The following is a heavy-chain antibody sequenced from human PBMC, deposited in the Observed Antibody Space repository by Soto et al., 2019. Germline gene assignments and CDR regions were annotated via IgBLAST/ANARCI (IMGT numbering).Heavy chain of an antibody. Sequence: PGGSLRLSCAASGFSFSSYWMTWVRQAPGKGLEWVANIKQDGREKYYVASVKGRFTISRDNAKNLVYLQMDSLTPDDTAVYLCAGDGVRNGASNGWLDPWGKGTLVTVSS. D-gene: IGHD2-8*01. CDR2: IKQDGREK. J-gene: IGHJ5*02. V-gene: IGHV3-7*03. CDR3: AGDGVRNGASNGWLDP. CDR1: GFSFSSYW.